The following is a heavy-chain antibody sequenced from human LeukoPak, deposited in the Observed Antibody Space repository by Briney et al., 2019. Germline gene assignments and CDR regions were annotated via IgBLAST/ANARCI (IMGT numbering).Heavy chain of an antibody. V-gene: IGHV3-73*01. CDR2: IRSKANSYAT. CDR3: TSGTVGTTEVY. D-gene: IGHD1-26*01. CDR1: RFTFSGSG. J-gene: IGHJ4*02. Sequence: PGVSLRLSCAASRFTFSGSGLHWVRQASGNGLEWVGRIRSKANSYATAYAASVKGRFTISRDDSKNTAYLQMNSLKTEDTAVYYCTSGTVGTTEVYWGQGTLVTVSS.